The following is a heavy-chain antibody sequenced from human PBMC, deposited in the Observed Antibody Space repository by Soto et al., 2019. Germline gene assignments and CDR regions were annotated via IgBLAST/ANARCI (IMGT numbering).Heavy chain of an antibody. CDR1: GYTFTRYG. D-gene: IGHD2-8*01. CDR2: ISGYNGNT. J-gene: IGHJ4*02. CDR3: ARGSAYSTPWSFDS. Sequence: QVQLLQSGAEVKKPGASVRVSCKTSGYTFTRYGVSWVRQAPGQGLEWMGWISGYNGNTKEARKFEGRVILTTDTAANTAHMELRSLTSNDTAVYYCARGSAYSTPWSFDSWGQGTLVTASS. V-gene: IGHV1-18*01.